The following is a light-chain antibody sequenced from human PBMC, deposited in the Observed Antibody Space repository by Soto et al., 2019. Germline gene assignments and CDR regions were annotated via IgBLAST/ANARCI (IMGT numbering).Light chain of an antibody. Sequence: EIVMTQSPATLCVSPGERATLSCRASQSVSSNLAWYQQRPGQAPRLLIYGASTRATGIPARFSGSGSGTEFTLTISSLQSEDFAVYYCQQYYNWPLFGQGTKVDIK. CDR3: QQYYNWPL. CDR2: GAS. V-gene: IGKV3-15*01. J-gene: IGKJ1*01. CDR1: QSVSSN.